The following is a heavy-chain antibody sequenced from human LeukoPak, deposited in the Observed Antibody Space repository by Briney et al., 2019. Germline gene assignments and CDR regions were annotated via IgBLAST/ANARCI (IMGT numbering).Heavy chain of an antibody. Sequence: SETLSLTCTVFGGSISSSSYYWGWIRQPPGKGLEWIGSIYYSGSTYYNPSLKSRVTISVDTSKNQFSLKLSSVTAADTAVYYCARRSSGDPLGDAFDIWGQGTMVTVSS. J-gene: IGHJ3*02. D-gene: IGHD6-19*01. CDR2: IYYSGST. CDR1: GGSISSSSYY. CDR3: ARRSSGDPLGDAFDI. V-gene: IGHV4-39*01.